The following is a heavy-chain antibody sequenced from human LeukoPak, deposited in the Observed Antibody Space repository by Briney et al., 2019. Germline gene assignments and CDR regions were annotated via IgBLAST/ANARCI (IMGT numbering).Heavy chain of an antibody. Sequence: PGGSLRLSCAASGFTFTTHWMHWVRQAPGKGLVWVSHINSDGSITSYADSVKGRFTISRDNAKNTLYLQMNSLRAEDTAVYYCARSNSYGYVRTMDVWGQGTTVTVSS. J-gene: IGHJ6*02. D-gene: IGHD5-18*01. V-gene: IGHV3-74*01. CDR3: ARSNSYGYVRTMDV. CDR1: GFTFTTHW. CDR2: INSDGSIT.